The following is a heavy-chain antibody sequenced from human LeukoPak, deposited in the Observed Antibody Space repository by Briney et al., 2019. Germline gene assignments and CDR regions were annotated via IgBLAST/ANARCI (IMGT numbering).Heavy chain of an antibody. Sequence: GRSLRLSCAASGFTFSSYAMHWVRQAPGKGLEWVAVISYDGSNKYYADSVKGRFTISRDNSKNTLYLQMNSLRAEDTAVYYCARDGGWYGSWAAGPEYWGQGTLVTVSS. CDR1: GFTFSSYA. J-gene: IGHJ4*02. CDR2: ISYDGSNK. V-gene: IGHV3-30-3*01. CDR3: ARDGGWYGSWAAGPEY. D-gene: IGHD6-19*01.